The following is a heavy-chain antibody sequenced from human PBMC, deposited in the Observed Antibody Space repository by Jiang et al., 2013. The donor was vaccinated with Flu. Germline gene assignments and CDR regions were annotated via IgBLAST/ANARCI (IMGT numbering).Heavy chain of an antibody. J-gene: IGHJ4*02. CDR2: ISGSGGTT. D-gene: IGHD6-19*01. Sequence: VQLLESGGGLVQPGGSLRLSCAASGFTFSSYAMSWVRQAPGKGLEWVSAISGSGGTTYYADSVKGRFTISRDNSKNTLYLQMNSLRAEDTAVYYCAKDSGQQWLPEYWGQGTLVTVSS. CDR1: GFTFSSYA. CDR3: AKDSGQQWLPEY. V-gene: IGHV3-23*01.